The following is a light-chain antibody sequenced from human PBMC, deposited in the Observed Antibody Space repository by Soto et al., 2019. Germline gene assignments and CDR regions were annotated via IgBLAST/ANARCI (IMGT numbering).Light chain of an antibody. J-gene: IGKJ4*01. Sequence: EIVLTQFPATLSLSPGDGATLSCRASQSVSSYLAWYQQKRGQAPRLLIYDSSNRATGIPARFSGSGSGTDFSLIISSLEPEDFAVYYYQQRSNWPLTFGGGTKVEIK. CDR1: QSVSSY. V-gene: IGKV3-11*01. CDR2: DSS. CDR3: QQRSNWPLT.